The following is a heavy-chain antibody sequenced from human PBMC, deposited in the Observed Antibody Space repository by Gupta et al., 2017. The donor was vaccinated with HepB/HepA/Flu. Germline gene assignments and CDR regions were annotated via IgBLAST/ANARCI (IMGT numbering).Heavy chain of an antibody. J-gene: IGHJ6*02. CDR3: AKGGYCSGSSGYGGCFQGVDV. CDR2: ISGDGDST. Sequence: GKGLEWVSLISGDGDSTYYADSVKGRFIISRDNREKSLYLEMSSLRTEDSALYFCAKGGYCSGSSGYGGCFQGVDVWGQGTTVTVSS. V-gene: IGHV3-43*02. D-gene: IGHD2-15*01.